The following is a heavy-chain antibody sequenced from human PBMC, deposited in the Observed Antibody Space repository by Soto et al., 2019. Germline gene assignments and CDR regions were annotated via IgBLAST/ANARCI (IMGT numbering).Heavy chain of an antibody. CDR1: GGTFSSYA. CDR3: AVGRGYQLLKSPFDY. V-gene: IGHV1-69*13. J-gene: IGHJ4*02. CDR2: IIPIFGTA. Sequence: ASVKVSCKASGGTFSSYAISWVRQAPGQGLEWMGGIIPIFGTANYAQKFQGRVTITADESTSTAYMELSSLRSEDTAVYYCAVGRGYQLLKSPFDYWGQGTLVTVSS. D-gene: IGHD2-2*01.